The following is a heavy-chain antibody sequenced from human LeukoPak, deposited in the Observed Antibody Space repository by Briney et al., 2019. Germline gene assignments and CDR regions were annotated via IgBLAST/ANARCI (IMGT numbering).Heavy chain of an antibody. V-gene: IGHV3-53*01. CDR1: GFTVSSNY. CDR2: IYSGGST. CDR3: ARDLNDYGGNPC. D-gene: IGHD4-23*01. J-gene: IGHJ4*02. Sequence: GGSLRLSCAASGFTVSSNYMSWVRQAPGMGLEWVSVIYSGGSTYYADSVKGRFTISRDNSKNTLYLQMNSLRAEDTAVYYCARDLNDYGGNPCWGQGILVTVSS.